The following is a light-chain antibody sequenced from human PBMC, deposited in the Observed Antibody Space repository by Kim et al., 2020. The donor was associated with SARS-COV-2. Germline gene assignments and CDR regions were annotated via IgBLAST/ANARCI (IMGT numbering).Light chain of an antibody. CDR3: QTWDSITVV. J-gene: IGLJ2*01. CDR1: KVGDKS. CDR2: QDT. Sequence: PGQTARTTCSGDKVGDKSCCWYQRKPGPSPVLVIYQDTKRPSAIPERFSGSNSGNTATLTISGTRAMDEADYYCQTWDSITVVFGGGTQLTVL. V-gene: IGLV3-1*01.